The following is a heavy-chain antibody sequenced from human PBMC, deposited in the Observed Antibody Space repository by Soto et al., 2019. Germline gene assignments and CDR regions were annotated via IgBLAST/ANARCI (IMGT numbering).Heavy chain of an antibody. V-gene: IGHV1-69*01. CDR1: GDTFNTFA. CDR3: ARSPGITGTRASQYAMDV. Sequence: QVQLVQSWAEVKKPGSSVRVSCKASGDTFNTFAISWVRQAPGQGLEWMGGIIPIFGTPDYAQQFPGRVTISADESTSTAYLELRSLRSEDTAVYYCARSPGITGTRASQYAMDVWGQGTTVTVSS. D-gene: IGHD1-20*01. CDR2: IIPIFGTP. J-gene: IGHJ6*02.